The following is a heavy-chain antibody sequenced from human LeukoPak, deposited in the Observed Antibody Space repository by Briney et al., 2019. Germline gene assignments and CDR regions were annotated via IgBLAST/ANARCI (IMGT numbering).Heavy chain of an antibody. CDR1: GFTFSSYA. CDR2: LYGSGETT. V-gene: IGHV3-23*01. CDR3: AKMAGMTRQVYYMDV. J-gene: IGHJ6*03. Sequence: PGGSLRLSCAASGFTFSSYAMSWARQAPGKGLEWVSALYGSGETTYYADSVKGRVTVSRDNSKNTLYLQMDGLRAEDTGVYYCAKMAGMTRQVYYMDVWGKGATVTVSS. D-gene: IGHD1-1*01.